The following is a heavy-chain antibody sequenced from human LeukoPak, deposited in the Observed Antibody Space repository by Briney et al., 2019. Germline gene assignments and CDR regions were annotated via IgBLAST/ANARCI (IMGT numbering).Heavy chain of an antibody. V-gene: IGHV4-34*01. CDR2: ITHYGSN. CDR1: GGSFSCYY. Sequence: PSVTLSLTCAVYGGSFSCYYWLWIRHPPGKGLEWIGEITHYGSNNYNPSRRSRVTISVDTSKNQFYLKLSAVADADTAVYYCARGAPVATISHCYCMDVWGKGTTVSVSS. D-gene: IGHD5-12*01. J-gene: IGHJ6*03. CDR3: ARGAPVATISHCYCMDV.